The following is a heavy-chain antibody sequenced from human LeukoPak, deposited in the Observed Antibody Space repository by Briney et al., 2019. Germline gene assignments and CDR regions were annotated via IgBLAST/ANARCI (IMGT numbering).Heavy chain of an antibody. CDR2: INPNSGGT. CDR3: ARDVDTAMVTADY. J-gene: IGHJ4*02. Sequence: ASVKVSCKASGYTFTGYYMHWVRQAPGQGLEWMGWINPNSGGTNYAQKFQGRVTMTRDTSTSTVYMELSSLRSEDTAVYYCARDVDTAMVTADYWGQGTLVTVSS. D-gene: IGHD5-18*01. V-gene: IGHV1-2*02. CDR1: GYTFTGYY.